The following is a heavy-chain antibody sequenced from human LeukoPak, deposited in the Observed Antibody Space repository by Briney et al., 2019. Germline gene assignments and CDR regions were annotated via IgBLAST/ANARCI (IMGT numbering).Heavy chain of an antibody. V-gene: IGHV4-34*01. J-gene: IGHJ6*03. CDR1: GGSFSGYY. Sequence: SETLSLTCAVYGGSFSGYYWSWIRQPPGKGLEWIGEINHSGSTNYNPSLKSRVTISVDTSKNQFSLKLSSVTAADTAVYYCATTTLTLGYYYYYMDVWDRGTTVTVSS. CDR2: INHSGST. D-gene: IGHD4-17*01. CDR3: ATTTLTLGYYYYYMDV.